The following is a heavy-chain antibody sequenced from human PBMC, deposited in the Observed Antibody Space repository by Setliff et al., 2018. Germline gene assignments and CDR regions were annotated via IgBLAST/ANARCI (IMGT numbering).Heavy chain of an antibody. CDR1: GYTIDSGYF. CDR3: ARDILWDLERFTFGVVNDAFDI. Sequence: SETLSLTCTVSGYTIDSGYFWGWIRQPPGKGLEWIGNIFISGGITHYSPSLRSRVTISVDTSKNQFSLKLSSVTAADTAVYYCARDILWDLERFTFGVVNDAFDIWGQGTMVTVSS. CDR2: IFISGGIT. J-gene: IGHJ3*02. D-gene: IGHD3-3*01. V-gene: IGHV4-38-2*02.